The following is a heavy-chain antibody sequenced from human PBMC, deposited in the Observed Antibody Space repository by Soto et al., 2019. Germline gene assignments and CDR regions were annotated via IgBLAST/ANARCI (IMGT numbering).Heavy chain of an antibody. CDR2: INPSGGST. CDR1: GYTFTSYY. J-gene: IGHJ5*02. CDR3: ARVTLRVATMGGFDP. V-gene: IGHV1-46*01. D-gene: IGHD5-12*01. Sequence: QVQLVQSGAEVKKPGASVKVSCKASGYTFTSYYMHWVRQAPGQGLEWMGIINPSGGSTSYAQKFQGRVTMTRDTSTSTVYMELSSLRSEDTAVYYCARVTLRVATMGGFDPWGQGTLVTVSS.